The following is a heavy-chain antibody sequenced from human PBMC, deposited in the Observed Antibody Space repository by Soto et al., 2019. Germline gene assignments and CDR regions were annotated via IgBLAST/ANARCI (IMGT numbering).Heavy chain of an antibody. CDR3: ARIAASRRGWDV. V-gene: IGHV3-7*01. Sequence: EVQLVESGGGLVQPGGSLRLSCVDSGFTFSSYWMSWVRQAPVKGLEWVGNIKQDGSEENYVDSVKGRFTIFRDNAKKSMYLQMNSLRAEDTAVYYCARIAASRRGWDVWGQGTTVVVSS. CDR2: IKQDGSEE. D-gene: IGHD6-13*01. J-gene: IGHJ6*02. CDR1: GFTFSSYW.